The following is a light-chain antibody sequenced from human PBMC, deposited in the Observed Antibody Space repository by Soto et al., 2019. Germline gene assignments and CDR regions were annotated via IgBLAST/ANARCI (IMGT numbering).Light chain of an antibody. CDR3: HSYDSSLTGYVV. CDR2: GNS. Sequence: QSVLTQPPSVSGAPGQRVTISCTGSSSNIGAGYDVHWYQQLPGTAPKLLIYGNSNRPSGVPDRFSGSKSGTSASLAITGLQAEDEAEYYCHSYDSSLTGYVVFGGGTQLTVL. CDR1: SSNIGAGYD. J-gene: IGLJ2*01. V-gene: IGLV1-40*01.